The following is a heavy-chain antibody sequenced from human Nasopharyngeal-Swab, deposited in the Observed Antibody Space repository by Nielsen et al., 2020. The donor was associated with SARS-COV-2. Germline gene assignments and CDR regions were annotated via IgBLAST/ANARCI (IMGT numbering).Heavy chain of an antibody. J-gene: IGHJ4*02. V-gene: IGHV3-30-3*01. CDR2: ISYDGSNK. CDR3: ATPSPQGYDFWSGYGS. CDR1: GFTFSSYA. D-gene: IGHD3-3*01. Sequence: GESLKISCAASGFTFSSYAMHWVRQAPGKGLEWVAVISYDGSNKYYADSMKGRFTISRDNSKNTLYLQMNSLRAEDTAVYYCATPSPQGYDFWSGYGSWGQGTLVTVSS.